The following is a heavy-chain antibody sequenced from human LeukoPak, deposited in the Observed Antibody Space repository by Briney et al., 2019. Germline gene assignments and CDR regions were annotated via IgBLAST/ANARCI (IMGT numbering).Heavy chain of an antibody. V-gene: IGHV3-30*02. CDR3: AKMSDCSGGSCYLGWFDP. CDR1: GFTFSSNG. J-gene: IGHJ5*02. Sequence: GGSLRLSCAASGFTFSSNGMHWVRQARGKGLEWVAFIRYDGSNKYYADSVKGRFTISRDNSKNTLYLQMNSLRAEDTAVYYCAKMSDCSGGSCYLGWFDPWGQGTLVTVSS. D-gene: IGHD2-15*01. CDR2: IRYDGSNK.